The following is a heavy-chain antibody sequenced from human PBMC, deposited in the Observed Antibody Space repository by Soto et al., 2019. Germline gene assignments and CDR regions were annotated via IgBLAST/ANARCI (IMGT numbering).Heavy chain of an antibody. Sequence: ESGGGLVKPGGSLRLSCVGSGFIFSSFTMTWVRQAPGMGLQYLASISKSSSLIYYADSARGRFIISRDNSKDSVFLQMYSLRAEDTAMYYCVRGDDRVDWGQGTLVTVSS. V-gene: IGHV3-21*01. CDR2: ISKSSSLI. J-gene: IGHJ4*02. D-gene: IGHD1-1*01. CDR3: VRGDDRVD. CDR1: GFIFSSFT.